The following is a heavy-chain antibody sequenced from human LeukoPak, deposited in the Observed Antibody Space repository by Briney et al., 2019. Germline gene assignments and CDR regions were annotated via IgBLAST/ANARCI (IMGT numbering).Heavy chain of an antibody. Sequence: SETLSLTCAVYGGSFSGYSWSWIRQPPGKGLEWIGEINHSGSTNYNPSLKSRVTVSVDTSKNQFSLKLSSVTAADTAVYYCARGYGDNSGAFDIWGQGTMVTVSS. V-gene: IGHV4-34*01. CDR2: INHSGST. D-gene: IGHD4-17*01. J-gene: IGHJ3*02. CDR1: GGSFSGYS. CDR3: ARGYGDNSGAFDI.